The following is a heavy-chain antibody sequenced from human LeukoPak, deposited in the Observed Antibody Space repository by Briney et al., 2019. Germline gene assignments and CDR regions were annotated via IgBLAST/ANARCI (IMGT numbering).Heavy chain of an antibody. Sequence: PGGSLRLSCAASGFTFDDYGMSWVRQAPRKGLEWVSGINWNGGSTGYADSVKGRFTISRDDAKNSLYLQMNSLRAEDTALYYCARDNYYDSSGYYYRYYYYYMDVWGKGTTVTVSS. CDR3: ARDNYYDSSGYYYRYYYYYMDV. J-gene: IGHJ6*03. CDR1: GFTFDDYG. CDR2: INWNGGST. V-gene: IGHV3-20*04. D-gene: IGHD3-22*01.